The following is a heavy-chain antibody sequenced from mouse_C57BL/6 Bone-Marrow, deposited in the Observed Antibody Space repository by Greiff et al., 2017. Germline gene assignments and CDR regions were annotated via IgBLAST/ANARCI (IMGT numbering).Heavy chain of an antibody. Sequence: QVQLQQPGAELVKPGASVKMSCKASGYTFTSYWITWVKQRPGQGLEWIGDIYPTSGCTNYNEKLKSKAILTVDTSSNTAYMQLSSLPSEDSAVFYCARSGPLGRSFDYWGQGTTLTVSS. V-gene: IGHV1-55*01. J-gene: IGHJ2*01. CDR2: IYPTSGCT. CDR3: ARSGPLGRSFDY. CDR1: GYTFTSYW. D-gene: IGHD4-1*01.